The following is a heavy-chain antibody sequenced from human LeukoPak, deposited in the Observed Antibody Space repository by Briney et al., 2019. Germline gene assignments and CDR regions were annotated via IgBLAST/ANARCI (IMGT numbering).Heavy chain of an antibody. CDR2: IGGPTET. CDR3: AKDATPRNSIWDYFGK. Sequence: GGSLRLSCVASGFSFDICAMSWVRQAPGKGPEWVSSIGGPTETFYADSVKGRFIGSRDNSQNTLYLQMNSLRAEDTAVYYCAKDATPRNSIWDYFGKWGQGALVTVST. V-gene: IGHV3-23*01. CDR1: GFSFDICA. D-gene: IGHD4-23*01. J-gene: IGHJ4*02.